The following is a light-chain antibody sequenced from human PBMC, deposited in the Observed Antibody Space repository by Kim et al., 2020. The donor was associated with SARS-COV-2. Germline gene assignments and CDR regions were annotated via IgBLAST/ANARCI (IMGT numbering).Light chain of an antibody. CDR1: QSVSTY. CDR2: DAS. J-gene: IGKJ2*01. Sequence: LSSSPGEKAPLSCRASQSVSTYLAWYQQKPGQAPRLLIYDASNRATGIPARFSGSGSGTDFTLTISSLEPEDFAVYYCQQRSGYTFGQGTKLDI. V-gene: IGKV3-11*01. CDR3: QQRSGYT.